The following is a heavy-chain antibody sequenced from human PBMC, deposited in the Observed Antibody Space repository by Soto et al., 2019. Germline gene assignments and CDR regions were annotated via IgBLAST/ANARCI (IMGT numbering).Heavy chain of an antibody. CDR2: IYYSGST. CDR3: ARGQRITIFGVVKPYTPDFDY. V-gene: IGHV4-59*01. CDR1: GGSISSYY. Sequence: SETLSLTCTVSGGSISSYYWSWIRQPPGKGLEYIGYIYYSGSTNYNPSLKSRVTISVDTSKNQFSLKLSSVTAADTAVYYCARGQRITIFGVVKPYTPDFDYWGQVTLVTVSS. D-gene: IGHD3-3*01. J-gene: IGHJ4*02.